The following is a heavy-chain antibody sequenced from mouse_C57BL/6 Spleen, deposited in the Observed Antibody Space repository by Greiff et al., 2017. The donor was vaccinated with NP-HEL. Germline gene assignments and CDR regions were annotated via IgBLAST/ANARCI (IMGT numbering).Heavy chain of an antibody. Sequence: QVQLQQSGPELVKPGASVKISCKASGYAFSSSWMNWVKQRPGKGLEWIGRIYPGDGDTNYNGKFKGKATLTADKSSSTAYMQLSSLTSEDSAVYFCARCYGNYDAWFAYWGQGTLVTVSA. CDR3: ARCYGNYDAWFAY. D-gene: IGHD2-1*01. V-gene: IGHV1-82*01. J-gene: IGHJ3*01. CDR1: GYAFSSSW. CDR2: IYPGDGDT.